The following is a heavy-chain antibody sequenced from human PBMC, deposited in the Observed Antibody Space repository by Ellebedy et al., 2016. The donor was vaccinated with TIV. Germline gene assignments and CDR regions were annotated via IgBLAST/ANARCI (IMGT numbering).Heavy chain of an antibody. CDR1: GGSISSSSYY. J-gene: IGHJ4*02. D-gene: IGHD6-19*01. Sequence: MPSETLSLTCTVSGGSISSSSYYWSWIRQPAGKGLEWIGRIYTSGSTNYNPSLQSRVTMSVDPSKNQFSLKLSSVTAADTAVYYCAGGYSSGWTDYWGQGTLVTVSS. CDR3: AGGYSSGWTDY. CDR2: IYTSGST. V-gene: IGHV4-61*02.